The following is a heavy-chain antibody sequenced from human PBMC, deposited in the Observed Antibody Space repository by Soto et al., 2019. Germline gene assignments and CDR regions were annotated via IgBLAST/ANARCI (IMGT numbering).Heavy chain of an antibody. Sequence: QVQLVESGEGVVKPGRSLRLSCAASGLTFSSYGMQWVRQAPGKGLEWVAVIWYDGSNKYYADSVKGRLTISRDNSKNSLSLQMNSLRAEDTAVYYCARSVPAAMGYYGMAVWGQGTTVTVSS. V-gene: IGHV3-33*01. J-gene: IGHJ6*02. CDR3: ARSVPAAMGYYGMAV. CDR1: GLTFSSYG. CDR2: IWYDGSNK. D-gene: IGHD2-2*01.